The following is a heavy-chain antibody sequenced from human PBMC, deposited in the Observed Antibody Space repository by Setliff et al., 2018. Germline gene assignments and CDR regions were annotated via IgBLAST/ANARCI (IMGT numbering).Heavy chain of an antibody. J-gene: IGHJ4*02. CDR3: ARDFGSHFFDY. Sequence: LRLSCAAPGFTFSDYYMNWIRQAPGKGLEWVSYISRGGNTIYYADSVKGRFTISRDNAKNSLYLQMNSLRAEDTAVYYCARDFGSHFFDYWGQGTLVTVSS. D-gene: IGHD3-16*01. V-gene: IGHV3-11*04. CDR2: ISRGGNTI. CDR1: GFTFSDYY.